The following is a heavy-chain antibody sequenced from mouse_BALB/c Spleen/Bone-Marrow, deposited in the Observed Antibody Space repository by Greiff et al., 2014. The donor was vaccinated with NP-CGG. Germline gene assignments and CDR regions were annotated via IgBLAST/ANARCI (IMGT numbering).Heavy chain of an antibody. CDR2: INPSSGYT. CDR1: GYTFTTYT. CDR3: AIWELGGFDY. Sequence: QVQLQQSGAELARPGASVKMSCKASGYTFTTYTMHWVKQRPGQGLEWIGYINPSSGYTNYNQKFKDTATLTADKSSSTAYLQLSSLTSEDSAVYYCAIWELGGFDYWGQGTTLTVSS. V-gene: IGHV1-4*01. D-gene: IGHD4-1*01. J-gene: IGHJ2*01.